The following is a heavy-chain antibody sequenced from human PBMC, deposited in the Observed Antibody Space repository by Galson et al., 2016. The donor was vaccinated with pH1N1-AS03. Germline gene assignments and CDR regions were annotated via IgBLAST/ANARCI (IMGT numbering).Heavy chain of an antibody. J-gene: IGHJ3*01. CDR2: IYPGDSDT. CDR1: GKSFNTYW. Sequence: QSGAEVKKPGESLNISCKGSGKSFNTYWITWVRQMPGKGPEWMGVIYPGDSDTRYSPSFQGQVTISADKYISTSYLQWSSLTASDTAKYYCARHRRATYSDVSDGWGEGTVLCASS. CDR3: ARHRRATYSDVSDG. V-gene: IGHV5-51*01. D-gene: IGHD4-17*01.